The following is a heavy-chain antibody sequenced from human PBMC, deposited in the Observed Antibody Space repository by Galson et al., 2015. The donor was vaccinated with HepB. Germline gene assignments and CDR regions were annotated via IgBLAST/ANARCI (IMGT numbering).Heavy chain of an antibody. V-gene: IGHV3-13*01. CDR1: GFTFSSYD. Sequence: SLRLSCAASGFTFSSYDMHWVRQATGKGLEWVSAIGTAGDTYYPGSVKGRFTISRENAKNSLYLQMNSLRAGDTAVYYCARSRVSYGSGSYYIAHGMDVWGKGTTVTVSS. CDR3: ARSRVSYGSGSYYIAHGMDV. D-gene: IGHD3-10*01. J-gene: IGHJ6*04. CDR2: IGTAGDT.